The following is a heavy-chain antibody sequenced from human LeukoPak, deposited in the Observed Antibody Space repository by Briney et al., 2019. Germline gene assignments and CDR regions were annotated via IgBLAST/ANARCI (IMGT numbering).Heavy chain of an antibody. Sequence: PGGSLRLSCAASGFTFSSYSMNWVRQAPGKGLEWVSYISSSSSTIYYADSVKGRFTISRDNAKNSLYLQMNSLRAEDTAVYYCARVGRKYSSSLDYWGQGTLVTVSS. CDR3: ARVGRKYSSSLDY. CDR1: GFTFSSYS. V-gene: IGHV3-48*04. J-gene: IGHJ4*02. CDR2: ISSSSSTI. D-gene: IGHD6-13*01.